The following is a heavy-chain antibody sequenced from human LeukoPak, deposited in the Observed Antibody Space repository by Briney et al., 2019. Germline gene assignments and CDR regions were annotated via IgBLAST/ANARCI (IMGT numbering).Heavy chain of an antibody. CDR1: GYTLTELS. CDR3: ATITMVRGVPIIGAFDI. V-gene: IGHV1-24*01. CDR2: FDPEDGET. J-gene: IGHJ3*02. Sequence: ASVKVSCKVSGYTLTELSMHWVRQAPGKGLEWMGGFDPEDGETIYAQKFQGRVTMTEDTSTDTAYMELSSLRSEDTAVYYCATITMVRGVPIIGAFDIWGQGTMVTVSS. D-gene: IGHD3-10*01.